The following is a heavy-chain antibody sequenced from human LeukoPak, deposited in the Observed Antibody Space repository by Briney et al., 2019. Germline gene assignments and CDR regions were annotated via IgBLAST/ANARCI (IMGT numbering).Heavy chain of an antibody. CDR2: FDGNGPNT. D-gene: IGHD5-24*01. Sequence: GGSLRLSCAASGFTFSSFAMTWVRQAPGKGLEWVSGFDGNGPNTYYADSVKGRFTISRDNSKNTLYLQMNSLRAEDTAVYYCAKEEEGYNKYQDYYFDYWGQGTLVTVSS. CDR3: AKEEEGYNKYQDYYFDY. CDR1: GFTFSSFA. V-gene: IGHV3-23*01. J-gene: IGHJ4*02.